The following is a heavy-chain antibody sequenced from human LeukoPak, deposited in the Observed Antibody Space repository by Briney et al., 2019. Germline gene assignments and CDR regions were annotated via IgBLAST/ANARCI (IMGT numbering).Heavy chain of an antibody. Sequence: ASVKVSCKASGYTFTSYVINWVRQAPGQGLEWMGWINPNTENPTYAQGFTGRFVFSLDTSVSTAYLQISSLKAEDTAVYYCAREQQRWLVPEDAFDFWGQGTMVTVSS. D-gene: IGHD6-19*01. V-gene: IGHV7-4-1*02. CDR1: GYTFTSYV. J-gene: IGHJ3*01. CDR2: INPNTENP. CDR3: AREQQRWLVPEDAFDF.